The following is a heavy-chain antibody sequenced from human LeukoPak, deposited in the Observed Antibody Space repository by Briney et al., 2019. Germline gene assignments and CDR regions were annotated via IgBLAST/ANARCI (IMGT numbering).Heavy chain of an antibody. D-gene: IGHD3-22*01. J-gene: IGHJ3*02. Sequence: SETLSLTCTVSGGSISSYYWSWIRQPAGRGLEWIGRIYTSGSTNYNPSPKSRVTMSVDTSKNQFSLKLSSVTAADTAVYYCARDGTYYYDSSGSDAFDIWGQGTMVTVSS. V-gene: IGHV4-4*07. CDR2: IYTSGST. CDR3: ARDGTYYYDSSGSDAFDI. CDR1: GGSISSYY.